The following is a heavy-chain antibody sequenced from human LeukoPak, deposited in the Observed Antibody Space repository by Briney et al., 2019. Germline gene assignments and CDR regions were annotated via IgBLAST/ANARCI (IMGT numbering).Heavy chain of an antibody. V-gene: IGHV4-39*01. CDR1: GGSTSSSNYH. Sequence: SQTLSLTCTVSGGSTSSSNYHWGWSRQPPGKGLELIGSIYYSGSTYYNPSLKSRVTISVDTSKSQFSLKLSSVTAADTAVYYCAPFYGLRRIDYWGQGTLVTVPS. CDR3: APFYGLRRIDY. CDR2: IYYSGST. J-gene: IGHJ4*02. D-gene: IGHD2/OR15-2a*01.